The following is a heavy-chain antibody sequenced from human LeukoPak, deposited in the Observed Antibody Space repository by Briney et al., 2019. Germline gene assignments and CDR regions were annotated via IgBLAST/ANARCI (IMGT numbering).Heavy chain of an antibody. CDR3: ARAKAAAGIHHFDY. D-gene: IGHD6-13*01. CDR1: GGSFSGYY. CDR2: INHSGST. J-gene: IGHJ4*02. Sequence: KTSGTLSLTCAVYGGSFSGYYWSWIRQPPGKGLEWIGEINHSGSTNYNPSLKSRVTISVDTSKNQFSLKLSSVTAADTAVYYCARAKAAAGIHHFDYWGQGTLVTVSS. V-gene: IGHV4-34*01.